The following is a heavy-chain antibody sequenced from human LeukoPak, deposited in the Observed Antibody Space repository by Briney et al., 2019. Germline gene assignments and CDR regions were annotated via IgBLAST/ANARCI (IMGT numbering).Heavy chain of an antibody. J-gene: IGHJ5*02. CDR1: EFSFSSYN. Sequence: GGSLRLSCAASEFSFSSYNMNWVRQAPGKGLEWVSSITSSSSYTFYADSVKGRFTISRDNAKSPLYLQMNSLTADDTAVYYCARDTSRGFDPWGQGTLVTVSS. CDR3: ARDTSRGFDP. CDR2: ITSSSSYT. V-gene: IGHV3-21*06.